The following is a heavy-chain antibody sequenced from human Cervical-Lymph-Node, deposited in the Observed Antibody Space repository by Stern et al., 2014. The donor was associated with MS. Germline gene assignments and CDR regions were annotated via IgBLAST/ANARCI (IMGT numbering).Heavy chain of an antibody. CDR1: GDTFTRHA. CDR3: ARAGGSTVGYYVDY. Sequence: VQLEESGAAVKKPGSSVKVSCQTSGDTFTRHAINWVRQAPGQGLEWMGGIIPICGTTNHAQTLRDRVTITADASTNTVYMELSSLRSEDTAVYFCARAGGSTVGYYVDYWGQGTLVTVSS. CDR2: IIPICGTT. J-gene: IGHJ4*02. D-gene: IGHD4-11*01. V-gene: IGHV1-69*01.